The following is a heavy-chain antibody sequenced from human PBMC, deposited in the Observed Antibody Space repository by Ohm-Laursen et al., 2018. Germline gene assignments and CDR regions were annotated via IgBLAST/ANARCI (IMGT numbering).Heavy chain of an antibody. V-gene: IGHV6-1*01. D-gene: IGHD1-26*01. CDR3: ARGSHVAFDI. CDR1: GDSVSNNDVV. Sequence: SVTLSLTCAISGDSVSNNDVVWNWIRQSPSRGLEWLGRTYRRSRDYAVSVKSRITINPDTSKNQFSLQLNSVTPEDTSVYYCARGSHVAFDIWGQGTKVTVSS. CDR2: TYRRSR. J-gene: IGHJ3*02.